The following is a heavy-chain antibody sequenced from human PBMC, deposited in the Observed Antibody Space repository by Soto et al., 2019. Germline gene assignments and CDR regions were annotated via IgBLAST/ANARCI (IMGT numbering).Heavy chain of an antibody. CDR2: IIPILGIA. V-gene: IGHV1-69*08. J-gene: IGHJ2*01. Sequence: QVQLVQSGAEVKKPGSSVKVSCKASGGTFSSYTISWVRQAPGQWLEWMGRIIPILGIANYALKFQGRVTITADKSTSTAYMELSSLRSEDTAVYYCARDRRPGYSSGWLNWYFDLWGRGTLVTVSS. CDR1: GGTFSSYT. D-gene: IGHD6-19*01. CDR3: ARDRRPGYSSGWLNWYFDL.